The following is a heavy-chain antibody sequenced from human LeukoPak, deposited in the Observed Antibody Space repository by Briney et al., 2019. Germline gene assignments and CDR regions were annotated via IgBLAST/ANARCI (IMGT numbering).Heavy chain of an antibody. CDR2: IWYDGSNK. CDR3: ARDPTRYSSNPKGY. V-gene: IGHV3-33*01. D-gene: IGHD6-13*01. CDR1: GFTFSSYG. J-gene: IGHJ4*02. Sequence: GRSLRLSCAASGFTFSSYGMHWVRQAPGKGLEWVAVIWYDGSNKYYADSVKGRFTISRDNSKNTLYLQMNSLRAEDTAVYYCARDPTRYSSNPKGYWGQGTLVTVSS.